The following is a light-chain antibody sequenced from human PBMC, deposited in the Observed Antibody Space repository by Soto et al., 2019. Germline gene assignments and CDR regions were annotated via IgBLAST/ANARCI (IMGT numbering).Light chain of an antibody. Sequence: EVVLTQSPATLSLSPGERAILSCRASQSVEKYLAWYQQKPGQAPRLLIYDTSNRATGLPARFSGSGSETDFTITISSLEPEDFAVYYCQQRKHWPPLTFGGGTKVEIK. CDR1: QSVEKY. CDR3: QQRKHWPPLT. V-gene: IGKV3-11*01. CDR2: DTS. J-gene: IGKJ4*01.